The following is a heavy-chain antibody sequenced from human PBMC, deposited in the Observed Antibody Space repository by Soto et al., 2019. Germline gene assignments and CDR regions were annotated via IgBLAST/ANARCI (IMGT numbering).Heavy chain of an antibody. CDR1: GYSFTANS. D-gene: IGHD4-17*01. CDR2: INANNGGT. V-gene: IGHV1-2*04. Sequence: ASVKVSCKASGYSFTANSMHWVRQAPGEGLEWMGWINANNGGTNYARKFQGWVTMTRDTSISTAYMDLRRLKSDDTAVYYCARVGGDYVIYYYMDVWGKGTTVTVSS. CDR3: ARVGGDYVIYYYMDV. J-gene: IGHJ6*03.